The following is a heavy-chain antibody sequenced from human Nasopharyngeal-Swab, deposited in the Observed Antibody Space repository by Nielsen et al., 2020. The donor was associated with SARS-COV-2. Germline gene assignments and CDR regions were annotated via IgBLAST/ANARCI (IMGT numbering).Heavy chain of an antibody. Sequence: GESLKISCAASGCTISSYAMSWVRQAPGKGLEWVSAISGSGARTYYADSVRGRFTISRDNSKNTLYLQMNSLRAEDTAVYYCAKVAAAAYYFDYWGQGTLVTVSS. CDR3: AKVAAAAYYFDY. V-gene: IGHV3-23*01. CDR1: GCTISSYA. CDR2: ISGSGART. D-gene: IGHD6-25*01. J-gene: IGHJ4*02.